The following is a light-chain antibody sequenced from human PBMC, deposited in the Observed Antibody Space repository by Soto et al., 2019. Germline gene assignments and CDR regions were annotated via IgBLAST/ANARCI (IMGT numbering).Light chain of an antibody. J-gene: IGKJ1*01. CDR3: HQFGYSPRT. CDR1: QTVRNNY. Sequence: EFVLTQSPGTLSLSPGERATLSWRVSQTVRNNYLAWYQQKPGQAPSLLIYGASSRATGIPDRFSGSGSGTDFTLTISRLEPEDFAVYYCHQFGYSPRTFGQGTKVDIK. V-gene: IGKV3-20*01. CDR2: GAS.